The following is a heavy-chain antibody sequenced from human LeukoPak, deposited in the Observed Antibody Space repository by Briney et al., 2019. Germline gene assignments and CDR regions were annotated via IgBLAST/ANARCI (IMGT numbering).Heavy chain of an antibody. CDR2: ISSGGDNT. Sequence: AVSVSLYCAAYGFAFSTYGMGWVGPGPGKGLEGVLAISSGGDNTYYADSVKSQFTISRDNSKNTLDLEMNSLRAEDTAMYHCAKVKALDAVASYFDYWGQGTLVTVSS. V-gene: IGHV3-23*01. J-gene: IGHJ4*02. CDR3: AKVKALDAVASYFDY. D-gene: IGHD1-1*01. CDR1: GFAFSTYG.